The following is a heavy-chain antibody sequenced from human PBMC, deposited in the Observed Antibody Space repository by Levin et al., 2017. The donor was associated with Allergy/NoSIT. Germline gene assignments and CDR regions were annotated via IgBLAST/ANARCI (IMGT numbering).Heavy chain of an antibody. V-gene: IGHV3-23*01. Sequence: GGSLRLSCAASGFTFSIYAMSWVRQAPGKGLEWVSAISGTGDNTHYADSVEGRFTISRDNSKNTLYLQMNSLRAEDTAVYYCSKGNDNSGWLQHDYWGQGTLVTVSS. D-gene: IGHD6-19*01. J-gene: IGHJ4*02. CDR1: GFTFSIYA. CDR3: SKGNDNSGWLQHDY. CDR2: ISGTGDNT.